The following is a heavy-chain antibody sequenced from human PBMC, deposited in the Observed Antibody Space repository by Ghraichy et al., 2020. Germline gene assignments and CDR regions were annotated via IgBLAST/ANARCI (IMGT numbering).Heavy chain of an antibody. D-gene: IGHD2-2*01. CDR2: IYSSGRT. Sequence: LNISCTVSGDSISSYYWSWIRQPPGKGLEWIGYIYSSGRTNYNPSLKSRVTISVDTSKNQFSLKLSSVTAADTAVYYCASSYCSSTSCYFDYWGQGTLVTVSS. CDR3: ASSYCSSTSCYFDY. V-gene: IGHV4-59*08. J-gene: IGHJ4*02. CDR1: GDSISSYY.